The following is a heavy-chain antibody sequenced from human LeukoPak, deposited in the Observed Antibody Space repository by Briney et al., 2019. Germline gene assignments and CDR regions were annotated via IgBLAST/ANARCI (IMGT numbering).Heavy chain of an antibody. J-gene: IGHJ4*02. Sequence: ASVKVSCKASGYTFTGYYMHWVRQAPGQGLEWMGWINPNSGDTNYAQKFQGRVTMTRDTSISTAYMDLGRLRSDDTAVYYCARGGIVGATFDYFDYWGQGTLVTVSS. CDR1: GYTFTGYY. CDR2: INPNSGDT. V-gene: IGHV1-2*02. CDR3: ARGGIVGATFDYFDY. D-gene: IGHD1-26*01.